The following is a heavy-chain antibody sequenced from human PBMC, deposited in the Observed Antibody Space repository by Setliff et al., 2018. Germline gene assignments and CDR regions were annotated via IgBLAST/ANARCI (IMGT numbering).Heavy chain of an antibody. CDR1: GFTFSTHS. D-gene: IGHD5-12*01. J-gene: IGHJ4*02. V-gene: IGHV3-21*01. CDR3: ARLGPIKTHTQYDY. Sequence: GGSLRLSCAASGFTFSTHSMNWVRQAPGKGLEWVSSISRSSTYIYYADSVKGRFTISRDNAKNSLYLQMNSLRAEDAAVYFCARLGPIKTHTQYDYWGQGTLVTVSS. CDR2: ISRSSTYI.